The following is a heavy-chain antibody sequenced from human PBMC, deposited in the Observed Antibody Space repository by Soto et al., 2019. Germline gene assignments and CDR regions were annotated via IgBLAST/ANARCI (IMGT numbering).Heavy chain of an antibody. Sequence: EVQLVESGGGLVKPGGSLRLSCAASGFTFSSYSMNWVRQAPGKGLEWVSSISSSSFSINYADSVKGRFSISRDNAQNSLHLQMNNLRAEDTAVYYCARNESSNIYEMDVWGQGTTVTASS. D-gene: IGHD6-6*01. CDR1: GFTFSSYS. CDR2: ISSSSFSI. V-gene: IGHV3-21*01. J-gene: IGHJ6*02. CDR3: ARNESSNIYEMDV.